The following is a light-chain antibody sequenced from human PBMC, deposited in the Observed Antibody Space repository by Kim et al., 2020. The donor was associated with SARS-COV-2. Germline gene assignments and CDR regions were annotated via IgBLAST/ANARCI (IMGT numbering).Light chain of an antibody. CDR2: DAS. J-gene: IGKJ4*01. Sequence: AGEGATLSCRASQNIDTYLDWYQQRPGQAPRLLVYDASNRATGVPDRFSGSGSGTDFTLTISSLEPEDFSIYYCQQRNSWPPAVTFGGGTKVDIK. CDR1: QNIDTY. V-gene: IGKV3-11*01. CDR3: QQRNSWPPAVT.